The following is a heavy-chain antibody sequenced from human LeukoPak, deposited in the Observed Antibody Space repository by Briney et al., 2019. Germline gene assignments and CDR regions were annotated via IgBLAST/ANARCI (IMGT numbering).Heavy chain of an antibody. Sequence: PGGSLRLSCAVSGITLSNYGMSWVRQAPGKGLEWVSAISGSGGSTYYADSVKGRFTISRDNSKNTLYLQMNSLRAEVTAVYYCAKDSDGAFDIWGQGTMVTVPS. V-gene: IGHV3-23*01. D-gene: IGHD5-24*01. CDR3: AKDSDGAFDI. J-gene: IGHJ3*02. CDR2: ISGSGGST. CDR1: GITLSNYG.